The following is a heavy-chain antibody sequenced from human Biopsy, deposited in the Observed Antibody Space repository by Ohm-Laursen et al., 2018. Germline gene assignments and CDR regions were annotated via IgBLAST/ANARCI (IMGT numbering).Heavy chain of an antibody. CDR2: INAKAGDT. D-gene: IGHD3-10*01. CDR1: GYTFTGYH. V-gene: IGHV1-2*02. Sequence: ALVKVSCKASGYTFTGYHVHWVRQAPGQGLEWMGWINAKAGDTNYAQKFQGRVTMTRDTSISTAYVDLSSLRSDDTAVYFCARADPPLFYYGSGSSNWFDPWGQGTLVTVSS. CDR3: ARADPPLFYYGSGSSNWFDP. J-gene: IGHJ5*02.